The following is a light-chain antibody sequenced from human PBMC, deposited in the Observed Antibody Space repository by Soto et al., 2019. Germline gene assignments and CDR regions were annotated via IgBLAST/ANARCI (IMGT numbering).Light chain of an antibody. J-gene: IGLJ3*02. CDR3: AAWDDRLRVVM. V-gene: IGLV1-47*02. CDR1: TSNIGSNY. CDR2: SNS. Sequence: QSVLTQPPSVSGTPGQRVAISCSGSTSNIGSNYVYWFQQFSGTAPKLLMYSNSQRPSGVPDRLSGSKSGTSASLAINGLRSEDEATYYCAAWDDRLRVVMFGGGTKLTVL.